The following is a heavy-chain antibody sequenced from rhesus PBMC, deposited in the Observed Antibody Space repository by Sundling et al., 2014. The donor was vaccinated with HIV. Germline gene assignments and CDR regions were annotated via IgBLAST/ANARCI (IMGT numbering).Heavy chain of an antibody. V-gene: IGHV1-180*01. CDR3: TITGSGTIHY. J-gene: IGHJ4*01. D-gene: IGHD3-3*01. CDR2: ISPYNGNN. Sequence: QVQLVQSGGEIKQPGASVKLSCKVSGYDFPKYYIHWVRQAPGQGLEWIGLISPYNGNNGSAQNFQGRVTFTTDTSTNTGYMDLSSLRSEDTAVYFCTITGSGTIHYWGQGGPGHRLV. CDR1: GYDFPKYY.